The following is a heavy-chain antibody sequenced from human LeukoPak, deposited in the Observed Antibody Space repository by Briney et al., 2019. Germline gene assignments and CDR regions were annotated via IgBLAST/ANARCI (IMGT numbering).Heavy chain of an antibody. J-gene: IGHJ5*02. Sequence: ASVKVSCKVSGYTVIALSMHWVRQAPGKGLEWMGGFDPEDGETIYAQKFQGRVTMTEDPSTDTAYMELSSLRSEDTAVYYCARGFRLSAIEDWFDPWGQGTLVTVSS. CDR2: FDPEDGET. CDR1: GYTVIALS. D-gene: IGHD2-2*02. CDR3: ARGFRLSAIEDWFDP. V-gene: IGHV1-24*01.